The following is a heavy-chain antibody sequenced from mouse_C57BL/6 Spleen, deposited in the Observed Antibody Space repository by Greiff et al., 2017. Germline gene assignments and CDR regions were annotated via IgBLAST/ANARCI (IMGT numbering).Heavy chain of an antibody. CDR1: GYTFTSYW. D-gene: IGHD5-1-1*01. CDR2: IYPGSGST. J-gene: IGHJ4*01. CDR3: AREEDGKYEDYALDY. V-gene: IGHV1-55*01. Sequence: VQLQQPGAELVKPGASVKMSCKASGYTFTSYWITWVKQRPGQGLEWIGDIYPGSGSTNYNEKFKSKATLTVDTSSSTAYMQLSSLTSENSAVYYFAREEDGKYEDYALDYWGQGTSVTVSS.